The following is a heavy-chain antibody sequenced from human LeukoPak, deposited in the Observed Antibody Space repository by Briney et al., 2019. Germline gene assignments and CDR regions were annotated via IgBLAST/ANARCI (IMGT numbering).Heavy chain of an antibody. J-gene: IGHJ5*02. CDR3: ARHATGSYSVPWLDP. CDR1: GCSISSHY. D-gene: IGHD3-10*01. V-gene: IGHV4-59*08. Sequence: MSSETLSLTCTVSGCSISSHYWSWIRQPPGKGLEWIGYISDSGSNVYNPSLKSRVTILGDTSKNQLSLKLSSVTAADTAVYYCARHATGSYSVPWLDPWGQGTLVTVSS. CDR2: ISDSGSN.